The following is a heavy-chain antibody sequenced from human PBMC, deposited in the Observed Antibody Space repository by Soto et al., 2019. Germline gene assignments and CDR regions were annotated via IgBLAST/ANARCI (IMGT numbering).Heavy chain of an antibody. CDR3: ARTFDTSGWYDY. CDR1: VYSFTSYW. V-gene: IGHV5-51*01. Sequence: GESLKISWKGSVYSFTSYWIAWVRKMPGKGLELMGIIYPDDSDTRYSPSFQGQVTISADKSSSTAYLQWSSLKASDTAMYDCARTFDTSGWYDYWGQGTLVTVS. CDR2: IYPDDSDT. D-gene: IGHD6-19*01. J-gene: IGHJ4*02.